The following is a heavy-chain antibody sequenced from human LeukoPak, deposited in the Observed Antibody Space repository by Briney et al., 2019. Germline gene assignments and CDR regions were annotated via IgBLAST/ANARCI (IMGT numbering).Heavy chain of an antibody. V-gene: IGHV3-53*01. D-gene: IGHD6-19*01. Sequence: GGSLRLSCAASGFTVSSNYMSWVRQAPGKGLEWVSVIYSGGSTYYADSVKGRFTISRDNSKNTLYLQMNSLRAEDTAVYYCAKDCSGWYGCYFDYWGQGTLVTVSS. CDR2: IYSGGST. CDR1: GFTVSSNY. CDR3: AKDCSGWYGCYFDY. J-gene: IGHJ4*02.